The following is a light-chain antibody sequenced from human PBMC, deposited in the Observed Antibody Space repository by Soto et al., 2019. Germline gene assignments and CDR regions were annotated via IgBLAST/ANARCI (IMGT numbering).Light chain of an antibody. CDR3: QSYDSSLSGWV. Sequence: QAVVTQPPSVSGAPGQRVTISCTGSSSNIGAGYDVHWYQQLPGTAPKLLIYGNSKRPSGVPDRFSGSKSGTSASLAITGLRAEDAADYYCQSYDSSLSGWVFGGGTKVTVL. J-gene: IGLJ3*02. CDR2: GNS. V-gene: IGLV1-40*01. CDR1: SSNIGAGYD.